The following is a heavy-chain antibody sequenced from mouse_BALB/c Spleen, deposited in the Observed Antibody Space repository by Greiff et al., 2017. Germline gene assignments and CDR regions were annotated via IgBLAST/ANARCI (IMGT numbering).Heavy chain of an antibody. V-gene: IGHV1S56*01. CDR3: AGDGYGAMDY. J-gene: IGHJ4*01. Sequence: VQLQQSGPELVKPGASVKMSCKASGYTFTSYYIHWVKQRPGQGLEWIGWIYPGDGSTKYNEKFKGKTTLTADKSSSTAYMLLSSLTSEDSAIYFCAGDGYGAMDYWGQGTSVTVSS. D-gene: IGHD2-3*01. CDR1: GYTFTSYY. CDR2: IYPGDGST.